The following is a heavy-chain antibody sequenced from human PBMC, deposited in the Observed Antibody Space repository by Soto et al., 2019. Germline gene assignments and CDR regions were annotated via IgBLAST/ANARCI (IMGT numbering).Heavy chain of an antibody. CDR1: GGSFSGYY. V-gene: IGHV4-34*01. CDR2: INHSGST. J-gene: IGHJ3*02. CDR3: AREGIMITFGGVIVGSGPDAFDI. Sequence: QVQLQQWGAGLLKPSETLSLTCAVYGGSFSGYYWSWIRQPPGKGLEWSGEINHSGSTNYNPSLKSRVTISVDTSKNQFSLKLSSVTAADTAVYYCAREGIMITFGGVIVGSGPDAFDIWGQGTMVTVSS. D-gene: IGHD3-16*02.